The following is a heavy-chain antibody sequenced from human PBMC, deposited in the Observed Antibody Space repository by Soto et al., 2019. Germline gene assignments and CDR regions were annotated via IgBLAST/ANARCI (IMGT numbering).Heavy chain of an antibody. V-gene: IGHV4-39*01. CDR1: GGSISSSSYS. D-gene: IGHD2-2*01. Sequence: QLQLQESGPRLVKPSETLSLTCSVSGGSISSSSYSWGWIRQPPGKGLEWIGTIYYSGSTHYNPSLEGRVAISADTPNNQLSMRLSSVTAEETAVYYCGRQPGHCGSTTCFGYYSVDVWGQGTTVTVS. CDR2: IYYSGST. CDR3: GRQPGHCGSTTCFGYYSVDV. J-gene: IGHJ6*02.